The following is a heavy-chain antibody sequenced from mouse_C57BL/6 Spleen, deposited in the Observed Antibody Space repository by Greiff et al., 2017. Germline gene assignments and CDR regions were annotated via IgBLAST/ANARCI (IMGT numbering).Heavy chain of an antibody. CDR2: IYPGDGDT. D-gene: IGHD2-4*01. Sequence: VQLQQSGPELVKPGASVKISCKASGYAFSSSWMNWVKQRPGKGLEWIGRIYPGDGDTNYNGKFKGKATLTADNSSSTAYMQLSSLTSEYSAVCFCAREPYYDYDGFAYWGQRTLVTVSA. V-gene: IGHV1-82*01. J-gene: IGHJ3*01. CDR3: AREPYYDYDGFAY. CDR1: GYAFSSSW.